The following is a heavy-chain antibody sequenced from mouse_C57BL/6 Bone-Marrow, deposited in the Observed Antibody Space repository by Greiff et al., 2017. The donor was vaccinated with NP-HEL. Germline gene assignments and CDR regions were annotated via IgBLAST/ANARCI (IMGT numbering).Heavy chain of an antibody. Sequence: VQLKESGPVLVKPGASVKMSCKASGYTFTDYYMNWVKQSHGKSLEWIGVINPYNGGTSYNQKFKGKATLTVDKSSSTAYMELNSLTSEDSAVYYCAKVGGFDYWGQGTTLTVSS. J-gene: IGHJ2*01. CDR1: GYTFTDYY. V-gene: IGHV1-19*01. CDR3: AKVGGFDY. CDR2: INPYNGGT.